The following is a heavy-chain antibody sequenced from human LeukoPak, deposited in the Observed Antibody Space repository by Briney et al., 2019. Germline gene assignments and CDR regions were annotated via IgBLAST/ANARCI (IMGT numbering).Heavy chain of an antibody. CDR2: IYPSGST. J-gene: IGHJ4*02. Sequence: SETLSLTCTVSGGSISIYYWSWIRQPAGKGLEWIGRIYPSGSTNYNPSLKSRVTMSVDTSKNQFSLKLTSVTAVDTAVYYCARGLEYSYGYQFDFWGQGTLVTVSS. V-gene: IGHV4-4*07. CDR1: GGSISIYY. D-gene: IGHD5-18*01. CDR3: ARGLEYSYGYQFDF.